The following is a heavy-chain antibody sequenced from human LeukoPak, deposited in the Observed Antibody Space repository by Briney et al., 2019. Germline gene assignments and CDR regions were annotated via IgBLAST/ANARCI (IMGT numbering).Heavy chain of an antibody. D-gene: IGHD2-21*02. CDR1: GYTFTSYY. J-gene: IGHJ5*02. Sequence: ASVKVSCKASGYTFTSYYMHWVRQAPGQGLEWMGIINPSGGSTSYAQKFQGRVTMTRDTSTSTVYMELSSLRSEDTAVYYYARERVVTTLSIREGWFDPWGQGTLVTVSS. CDR3: ARERVVTTLSIREGWFDP. V-gene: IGHV1-46*01. CDR2: INPSGGST.